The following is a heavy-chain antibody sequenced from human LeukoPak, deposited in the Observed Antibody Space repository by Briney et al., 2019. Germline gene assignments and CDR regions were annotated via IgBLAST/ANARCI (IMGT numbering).Heavy chain of an antibody. D-gene: IGHD3-22*01. CDR1: GFTFNNFA. J-gene: IGHJ4*02. CDR3: AKARGPYYDSSGWTH. V-gene: IGHV3-23*01. CDR2: ISGSGGGT. Sequence: PGGSLRLSCAASGFTFNNFAMTWVRQAPGKGLEWVSTISGSGGGTYYVDSVTGRFTISRDNSKNTLYLQMNSLRAEDTAVYYCAKARGPYYDSSGWTHWGQGTLVTVSS.